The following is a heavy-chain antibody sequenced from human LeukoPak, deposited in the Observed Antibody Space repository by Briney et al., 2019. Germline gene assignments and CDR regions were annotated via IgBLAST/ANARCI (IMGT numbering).Heavy chain of an antibody. J-gene: IGHJ4*02. D-gene: IGHD6-13*01. V-gene: IGHV3-23*01. CDR2: ISGSGGST. CDR1: GFTFSSYA. CDR3: AKIRVSQQLARGVDY. Sequence: PGGSLRLSCAASGFTFSSYAMSWVRQAPGKGLEWVSAISGSGGSTYYADSVKGRFTISRDNSKNTLYLQMNSLRAEDTAVYYCAKIRVSQQLARGVDYWGQGTLVTVSS.